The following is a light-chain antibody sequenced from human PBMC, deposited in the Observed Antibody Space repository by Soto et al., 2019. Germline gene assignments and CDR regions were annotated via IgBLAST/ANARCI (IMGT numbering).Light chain of an antibody. V-gene: IGKV3-15*01. J-gene: IGKJ4*01. CDR3: QTYNNWPLT. CDR2: HAS. CDR1: QSVGIS. Sequence: IGMTMSLATLSVSPDETATLSCMASQSVGISLAWYQQKPGQAPGLLIYHASPRAVGVPTRFSGSRSGAEFTLTINSLQSEDFAVYYCQTYNNWPLTFGGGTMLAIK.